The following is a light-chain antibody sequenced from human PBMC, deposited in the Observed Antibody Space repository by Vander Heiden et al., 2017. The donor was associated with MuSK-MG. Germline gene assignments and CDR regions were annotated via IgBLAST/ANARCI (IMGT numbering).Light chain of an antibody. V-gene: IGKV1-33*01. Sequence: DIQMTQSPSSLSASVGDRVIISCQASQDINTYLNWYQQKAGKAPNLLIYDASNLETGVPSRFSGSGTGTDFTLTISSLQPEDIATYYCQQYDNLGLTCGGGTKVEIK. CDR1: QDINTY. CDR2: DAS. J-gene: IGKJ4*01. CDR3: QQYDNLGLT.